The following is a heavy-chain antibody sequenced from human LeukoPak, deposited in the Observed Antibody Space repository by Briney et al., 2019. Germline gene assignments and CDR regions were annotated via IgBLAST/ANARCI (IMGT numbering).Heavy chain of an antibody. CDR2: IYYSGST. D-gene: IGHD2-2*01. CDR3: ARVPAPRKHWFDP. CDR1: GGSISSSSYY. V-gene: IGHV4-39*07. J-gene: IGHJ5*02. Sequence: SETLSLTCTVSGGSISSSSYYWGWIRQPPGKGLEWIGSIYYSGSTYYNPSLKSRVTISVDTSKNQFSLKLSSVTAADTAVYYCARVPAPRKHWFDPWGQGTLVTVSS.